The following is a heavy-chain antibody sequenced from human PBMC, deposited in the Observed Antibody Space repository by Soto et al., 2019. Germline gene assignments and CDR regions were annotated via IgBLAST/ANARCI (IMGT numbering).Heavy chain of an antibody. Sequence: SETLSLTCAVYGGSFSGYYWSWIRQPPGKGLEWIGEINHSGSTNYNPSLKSRVTISVDTSKNQFSLKLSSVTAADTAVYYCARSIAARFLYWFDPWGQGTLVTVSS. CDR3: ARSIAARFLYWFDP. CDR1: GGSFSGYY. CDR2: INHSGST. J-gene: IGHJ5*02. V-gene: IGHV4-34*01. D-gene: IGHD6-6*01.